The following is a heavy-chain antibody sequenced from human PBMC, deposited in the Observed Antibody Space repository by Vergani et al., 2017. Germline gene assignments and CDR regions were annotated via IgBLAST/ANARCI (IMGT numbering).Heavy chain of an antibody. J-gene: IGHJ4*02. CDR3: TKDGGGVGYTYGYFGS. Sequence: EVQLVESGGGLVQPGRSLRLSCAASGFTLDDYAMHWVRQAPGKGLEWGSGISWNGGNIGYADSVKGRFTISRDNAKNSLYLQMNSLRAEDMAFYYCTKDGGGVGYTYGYFGSWGQGTLVTVSA. D-gene: IGHD5-18*01. V-gene: IGHV3-9*03. CDR2: ISWNGGNI. CDR1: GFTLDDYA.